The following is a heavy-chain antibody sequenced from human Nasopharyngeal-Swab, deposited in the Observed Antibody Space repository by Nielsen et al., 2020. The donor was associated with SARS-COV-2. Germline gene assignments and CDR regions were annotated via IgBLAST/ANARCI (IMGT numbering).Heavy chain of an antibody. CDR2: IIAYNGNT. CDR1: GYTFTSYG. J-gene: IGHJ4*02. CDR3: ARDNTGYSSCWIDY. D-gene: IGHD6-19*01. Sequence: ASVKVSCKASGYTFTSYGISWVRQAPGQGLEWMGWIIAYNGNTNYAQKLQGRVTMTTDASTSTAYMELRSLRSDDTAVYYCARDNTGYSSCWIDYWGQGTLVTVSS. V-gene: IGHV1-18*01.